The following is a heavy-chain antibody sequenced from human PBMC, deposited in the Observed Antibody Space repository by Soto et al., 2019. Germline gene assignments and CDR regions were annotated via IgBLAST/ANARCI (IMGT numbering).Heavy chain of an antibody. V-gene: IGHV1-18*01. Sequence: QVQLVQSGDEVKKPGASVKLSCKASGYIFVNYGIAWVRQAPGQGLAWMGWISPYTGNTHSATKVQGRLPMTTDTSTSTVYMDLGSLTSDDTAVYYCVMVDNYVTPTPQDVWGQGTTVTVSS. D-gene: IGHD3-16*01. CDR1: GYIFVNYG. J-gene: IGHJ6*02. CDR3: VMVDNYVTPTPQDV. CDR2: ISPYTGNT.